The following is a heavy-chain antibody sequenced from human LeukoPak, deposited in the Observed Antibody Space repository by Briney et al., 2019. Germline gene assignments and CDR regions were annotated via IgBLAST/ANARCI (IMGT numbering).Heavy chain of an antibody. J-gene: IGHJ6*03. Sequence: PGGSLRLSCAASGFTFSSYCMSWVRQAPGKGLEWVANIREDGSEKYYVDSVKGRFTISRDNAKNSLYLQMNSLRAEDTAVYYCARDNGFWSVYYYMDVWGKGTTVTVSS. CDR2: IREDGSEK. V-gene: IGHV3-7*01. D-gene: IGHD3-3*01. CDR1: GFTFSSYC. CDR3: ARDNGFWSVYYYMDV.